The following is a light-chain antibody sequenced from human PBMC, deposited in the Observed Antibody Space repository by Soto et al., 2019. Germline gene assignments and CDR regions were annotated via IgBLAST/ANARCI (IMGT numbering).Light chain of an antibody. Sequence: ASQSVTSNLAWYQQKPGQAPRILMYGVSTRATGIPARFGGSGSATEFTLTIRCLQSEDFAVYYCQQDRLRPLTFGGGTKVDIK. CDR2: GVS. V-gene: IGKV3-15*01. CDR1: QSVTSN. J-gene: IGKJ4*01. CDR3: QQDRLRPLT.